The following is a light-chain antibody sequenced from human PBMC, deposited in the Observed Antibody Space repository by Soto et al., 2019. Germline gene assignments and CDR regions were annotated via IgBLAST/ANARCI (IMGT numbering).Light chain of an antibody. V-gene: IGKV1-33*01. CDR3: QQYSHLIT. J-gene: IGKJ5*01. CDR2: DAA. Sequence: DIQMSLSPCSLSASVGDRVPITCQASQNISNYLNWYQQKLGKAPKLLIYDAATMATGIPSRFSGSGSGTDFTFTISSLQPEDIATYYCQQYSHLITFGQGTRLEIK. CDR1: QNISNY.